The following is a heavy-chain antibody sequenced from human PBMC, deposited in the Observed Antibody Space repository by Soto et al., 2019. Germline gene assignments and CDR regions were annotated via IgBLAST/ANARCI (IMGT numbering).Heavy chain of an antibody. CDR3: ARDRNPTTVTTALDY. CDR2: ISHSGSFT. J-gene: IGHJ4*02. V-gene: IGHV3-23*01. Sequence: EVQLLESGGGLVQPGGSLRLSCAASGFTFSSYAMSWVRQAPGKGLEWVSAISHSGSFTYNADSVKGRFTISRDNSMNTLYLQMNSLRAEDTVVYYCARDRNPTTVTTALDYWGQGTLVTVSS. CDR1: GFTFSSYA. D-gene: IGHD4-17*01.